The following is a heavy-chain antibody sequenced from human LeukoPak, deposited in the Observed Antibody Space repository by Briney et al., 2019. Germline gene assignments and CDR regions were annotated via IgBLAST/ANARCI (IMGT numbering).Heavy chain of an antibody. D-gene: IGHD3-22*01. Sequence: ASAKVSCTASGGTFSSYAISWVRQAPGQGLEWMGGIIPIFGTANYAQKFQGRVTITADESTSTAYMELSSLRSEDTAVYYCAVTYYDSSGYYSAFDYWGQGTLVTVSS. J-gene: IGHJ4*02. V-gene: IGHV1-69*13. CDR3: AVTYYDSSGYYSAFDY. CDR2: IIPIFGTA. CDR1: GGTFSSYA.